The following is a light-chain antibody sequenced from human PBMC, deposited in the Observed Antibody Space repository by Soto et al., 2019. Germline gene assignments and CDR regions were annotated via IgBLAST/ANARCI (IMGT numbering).Light chain of an antibody. J-gene: IGLJ1*01. Sequence: QSALTQPPSVSGSPGQSVTISCTGTSSDVGGYDYVFWYQQRPGKAPKLLIYDVTKRPSGVPDRFSGSKSGNTASLTISGLQAEDEADYYCSSYTSSSTLYVFGTGTKVTVL. V-gene: IGLV2-11*01. CDR2: DVT. CDR1: SSDVGGYDY. CDR3: SSYTSSSTLYV.